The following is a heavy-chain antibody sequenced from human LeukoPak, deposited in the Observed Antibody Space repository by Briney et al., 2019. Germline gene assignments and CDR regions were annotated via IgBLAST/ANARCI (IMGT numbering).Heavy chain of an antibody. J-gene: IGHJ6*03. V-gene: IGHV3-21*01. CDR3: ARSITMVRGMDV. CDR2: ISSSSSCI. Sequence: GGSLRLSCAASGFTFSGYSMNWVRQAPGKGLEWVSSISSSSSCIYYADSVKGRFTISRDNAKNSLYLQMNSLRAEDTAVYYCARSITMVRGMDVWGKGTTVTVSS. D-gene: IGHD3-10*01. CDR1: GFTFSGYS.